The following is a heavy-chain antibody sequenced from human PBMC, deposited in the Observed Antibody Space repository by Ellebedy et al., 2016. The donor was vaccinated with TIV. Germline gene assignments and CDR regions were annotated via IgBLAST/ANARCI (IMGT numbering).Heavy chain of an antibody. CDR2: IYPGDPETIT. D-gene: IGHD1-1*01. V-gene: IGHV5-51*01. Sequence: PGGSLRPSCKGSGYSFTTYWIGWVRQMPGIGLQWMGIIYPGDPETITRYSPSFQGHVTSSVDNSINTAYLQWSSLKASDTAMYYCAGQGERPFDFWGQGTLVTVSS. CDR1: GYSFTTYW. J-gene: IGHJ4*02. CDR3: AGQGERPFDF.